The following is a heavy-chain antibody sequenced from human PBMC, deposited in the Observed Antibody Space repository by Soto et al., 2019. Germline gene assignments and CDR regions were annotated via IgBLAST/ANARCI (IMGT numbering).Heavy chain of an antibody. J-gene: IGHJ4*02. D-gene: IGHD3-16*02. CDR2: IKSKTDGGTT. CDR1: GFSISDSW. Sequence: EVQLVESGGGLVKPGGSLRVSCAASGFSISDSWMSWVRQAPGKGLEWVARIKSKTDGGTTDYAAPVTGRITITRDDSKNTLSLPMNSLKTDDTGLYYGTTDDYIRGNYRVRWACWGLGTMVTVSS. V-gene: IGHV3-15*01. CDR3: TTDDYIRGNYRVRWAC.